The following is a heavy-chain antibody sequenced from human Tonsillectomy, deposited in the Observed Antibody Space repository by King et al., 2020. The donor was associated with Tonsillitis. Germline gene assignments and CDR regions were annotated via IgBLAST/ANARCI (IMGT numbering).Heavy chain of an antibody. D-gene: IGHD5-18*01. CDR1: GSTFSGYA. Sequence: VQLVESGGGVVQPGRSLRLSCAASGSTFSGYAMHWVRHTPGKGLEGVAVISYDGSRNYYADSVKGRFTISRDDSKNTLYLQMNSLRAEDTAMYYCARVGRRYSLGNGMDVWGQGTTVTVSS. J-gene: IGHJ6*02. CDR3: ARVGRRYSLGNGMDV. V-gene: IGHV3-30-3*01. CDR2: ISYDGSRN.